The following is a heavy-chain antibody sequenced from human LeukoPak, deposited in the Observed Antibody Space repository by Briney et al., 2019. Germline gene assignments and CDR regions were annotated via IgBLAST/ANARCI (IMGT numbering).Heavy chain of an antibody. J-gene: IGHJ3*02. CDR2: ISSSSSYI. CDR3: ARVQYHHAFDI. CDR1: GFTFSSYG. Sequence: GGSLRLSCAASGFTFSSYGMNWVRQAPGKGLEWVSSISSSSSYIYYADSVKGRFTISRDNAKNSLYLQMNSLRAEDTAVYYCARVQYHHAFDIWGQGTMVTVSS. V-gene: IGHV3-21*01. D-gene: IGHD2-2*01.